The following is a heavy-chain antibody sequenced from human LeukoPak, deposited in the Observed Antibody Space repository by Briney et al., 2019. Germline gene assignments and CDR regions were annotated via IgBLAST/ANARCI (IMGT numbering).Heavy chain of an antibody. V-gene: IGHV3-7*01. CDR2: IKQGGSEK. CDR1: GSTFSNYW. J-gene: IGHJ4*02. CDR3: AKGSGWLIDH. D-gene: IGHD6-19*01. Sequence: PVRSLRLSCAASGSTFSNYWMHSVRQAPGRRLEYVANIKQGGSEKLYVDSVRGRFTISRDDAKNSLSLQMSSLRAEDTAVYYCAKGSGWLIDHWGQGTVVTVSS.